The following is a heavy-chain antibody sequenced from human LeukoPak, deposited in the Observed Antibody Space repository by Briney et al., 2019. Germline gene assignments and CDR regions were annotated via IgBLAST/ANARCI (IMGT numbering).Heavy chain of an antibody. Sequence: ASVKASCKASSYTFTRYGISWVRQAPGQGLEWMGWISGSNGNTNYAQKFQGRVSVTADTSTSTAYMELRSLRSDDTAVYYCARSGRGTYYYFDLWGQGTLVTVSS. D-gene: IGHD1-26*01. CDR1: SYTFTRYG. CDR2: ISGSNGNT. V-gene: IGHV1-18*01. CDR3: ARSGRGTYYYFDL. J-gene: IGHJ4*02.